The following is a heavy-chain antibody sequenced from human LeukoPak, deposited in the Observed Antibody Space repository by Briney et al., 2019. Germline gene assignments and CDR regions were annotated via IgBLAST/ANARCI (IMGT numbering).Heavy chain of an antibody. J-gene: IGHJ5*02. CDR3: ARRGTIAVPVFWFDP. CDR1: GFTFTNYW. Sequence: GGSLRLSCVASGFTFTNYWMSWVRQAPGKGLEWVANIKQDGSEKYYLDSLEGRFTISRDNAKNSVYLQINRLRAEDTAVYYCARRGTIAVPVFWFDPWGQGTLVTVPS. D-gene: IGHD6-19*01. CDR2: IKQDGSEK. V-gene: IGHV3-7*01.